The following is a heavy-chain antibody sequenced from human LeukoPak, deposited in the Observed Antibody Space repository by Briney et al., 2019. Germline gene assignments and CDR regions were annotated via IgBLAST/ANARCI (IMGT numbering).Heavy chain of an antibody. D-gene: IGHD2-2*01. CDR3: ARDLWCSSTSCYAGRVDY. CDR2: ISSGGSTI. CDR1: GLTFRTYS. V-gene: IGHV3-48*01. J-gene: IGHJ4*02. Sequence: GGSLRLSCAASGLTFRTYSMNWVRQAPGKGLEWVSYISSGGSTIYYADSVKGRFTISRDNARNSLYLQMNSLRAEDTAAYYCARDLWCSSTSCYAGRVDYWGQGTLVTVSP.